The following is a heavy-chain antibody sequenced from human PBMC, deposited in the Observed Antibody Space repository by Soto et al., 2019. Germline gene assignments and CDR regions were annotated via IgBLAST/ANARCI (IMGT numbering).Heavy chain of an antibody. CDR1: AGSISSSGYY. Sequence: SETLSLTCSVSAGSISSSGYYWGWIRQPPGKGLEWIGSIYYRGSTYYNPSLKSRVTISVDTSKNQFSLKVNSVTAADTAVYYCASLSRYSSSPSYFDYWGQGTLVTVSS. V-gene: IGHV4-39*01. CDR3: ASLSRYSSSPSYFDY. J-gene: IGHJ4*02. CDR2: IYYRGST. D-gene: IGHD6-6*01.